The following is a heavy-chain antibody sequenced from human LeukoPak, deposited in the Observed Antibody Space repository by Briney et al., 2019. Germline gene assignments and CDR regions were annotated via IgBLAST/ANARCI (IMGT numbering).Heavy chain of an antibody. V-gene: IGHV1-2*02. CDR1: GYTFTGYY. CDR3: ARDSVRKVRAPMDV. D-gene: IGHD3-10*01. Sequence: ASVKVSCKASGYTFTGYYMHWVRQAPGQGLEWMGWINPNSGGTNYAQKFQGRVTMTRDPSISTAYMELSRLRSDDKAVYYCARDSVRKVRAPMDVWGKGTTVTVSS. J-gene: IGHJ6*03. CDR2: INPNSGGT.